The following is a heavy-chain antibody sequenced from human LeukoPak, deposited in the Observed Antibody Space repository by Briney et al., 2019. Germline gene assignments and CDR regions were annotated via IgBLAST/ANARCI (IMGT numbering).Heavy chain of an antibody. Sequence: SETLSLTCTVSGGSISSYYWSWIRQPPGKGLEWIGYIYYSGSTNYNPSLKSRVTISVDTSKNQFSLKLSSVTAADTAVYYCARDRGYSGYDPSYYFDYWGQGTLVTVSS. CDR3: ARDRGYSGYDPSYYFDY. V-gene: IGHV4-59*01. CDR1: GGSISSYY. CDR2: IYYSGST. D-gene: IGHD5-12*01. J-gene: IGHJ4*02.